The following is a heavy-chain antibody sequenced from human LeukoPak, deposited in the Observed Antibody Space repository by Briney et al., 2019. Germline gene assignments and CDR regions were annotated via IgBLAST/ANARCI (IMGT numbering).Heavy chain of an antibody. Sequence: ASVKVSCKASGYTFTSYGTSWVRQAPGQGLEWMGWISAYNGNTNYAQKLQGRVTMTTDTSTSTAYKEPRSLRSDDTAVYYCARDELVGATGGYWGQGTLVTVSS. CDR3: ARDELVGATGGY. D-gene: IGHD1-26*01. CDR2: ISAYNGNT. CDR1: GYTFTSYG. V-gene: IGHV1-18*01. J-gene: IGHJ4*02.